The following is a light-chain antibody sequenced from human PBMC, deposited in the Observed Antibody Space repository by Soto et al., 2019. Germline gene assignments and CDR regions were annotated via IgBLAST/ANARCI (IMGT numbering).Light chain of an antibody. CDR3: CSYAGSSTVI. CDR2: EVN. Sequence: QSALTQPASVSGSPGQSITISCTGTSSDVGSYNLVSWYQQHPGKAPKLMIYEVNKGPSGVSNRFSGSKSGNTASLTISGLQAEDEADYYCCSYAGSSTVIFGGGTKLTVL. J-gene: IGLJ2*01. CDR1: SSDVGSYNL. V-gene: IGLV2-23*02.